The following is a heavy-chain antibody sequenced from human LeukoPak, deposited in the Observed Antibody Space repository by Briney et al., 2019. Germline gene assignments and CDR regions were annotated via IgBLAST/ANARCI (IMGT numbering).Heavy chain of an antibody. Sequence: ASVKVSCKATGYTFTGYFIHWVRQAPGQALEWMGWINPNSGGTHYAQKFQGRVTMTRDTSINTAYMELSRLRFDDTGVYYCARGQQWLEAFDYWGLGTLVTVSS. J-gene: IGHJ4*02. CDR3: ARGQQWLEAFDY. CDR1: GYTFTGYF. V-gene: IGHV1-2*02. CDR2: INPNSGGT. D-gene: IGHD6-19*01.